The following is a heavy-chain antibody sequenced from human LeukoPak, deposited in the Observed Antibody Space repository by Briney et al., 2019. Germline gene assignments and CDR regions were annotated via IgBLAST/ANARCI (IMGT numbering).Heavy chain of an antibody. J-gene: IGHJ3*02. V-gene: IGHV3-53*04. Sequence: GESLRLSCAASGFTVSSNDMSWVRQAPGKGLEWVSLIYSGGSTYYADSVKGRFTISTHNSKNTLYLQMNSLRAEDTAVYYCARAFNYDSSGYYPRAFDIWGQGTMVTVSS. CDR2: IYSGGST. CDR1: GFTVSSND. D-gene: IGHD3-22*01. CDR3: ARAFNYDSSGYYPRAFDI.